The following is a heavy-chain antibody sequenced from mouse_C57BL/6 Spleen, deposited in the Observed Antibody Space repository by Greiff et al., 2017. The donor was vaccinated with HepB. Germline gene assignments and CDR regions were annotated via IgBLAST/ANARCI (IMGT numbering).Heavy chain of an antibody. D-gene: IGHD2-4*01. CDR2: IHPNSGST. J-gene: IGHJ4*01. V-gene: IGHV1-64*01. CDR3: ALWYYDYDDRSMDY. CDR1: GYTFTSYW. Sequence: QVQLQQPGAELVKPGASVKLSCKASGYTFTSYWMHWVKQRPGQGLEWIGMIHPNSGSTNYNEKFKSKATLTVDKSSSTAYMQLSSLTSEDSAVYYCALWYYDYDDRSMDYWGQGTSVTVSS.